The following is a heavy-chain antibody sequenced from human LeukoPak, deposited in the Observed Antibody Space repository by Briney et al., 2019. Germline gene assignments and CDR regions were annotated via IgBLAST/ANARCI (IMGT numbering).Heavy chain of an antibody. Sequence: PSETLSLTCTVSGGSISSSSYYWGWIRQPPGKGLEWIGSIYYSGSTYYNPSLKSRVTISVDTSKNQFSLKLSSVTAADTAVYYCAREGYCSGGSCYSRRDWFDPWGQGTLVTVSS. D-gene: IGHD2-15*01. J-gene: IGHJ5*02. CDR3: AREGYCSGGSCYSRRDWFDP. CDR1: GGSISSSSYY. V-gene: IGHV4-39*01. CDR2: IYYSGST.